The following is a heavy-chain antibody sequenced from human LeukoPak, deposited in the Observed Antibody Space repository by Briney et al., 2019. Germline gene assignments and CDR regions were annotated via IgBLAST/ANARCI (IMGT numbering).Heavy chain of an antibody. J-gene: IGHJ4*02. V-gene: IGHV3-30*02. Sequence: GGSLRLSCAASGFTFSSYGMHWVRQAPGKGLDWVAFIHHDGSNKYYADSVKGRFTISRDNSKNTLYLQMNSLRAEDTAVYYCARDQGPEWLLLNLFDYWGQGTLVTVSS. CDR2: IHHDGSNK. D-gene: IGHD3-22*01. CDR1: GFTFSSYG. CDR3: ARDQGPEWLLLNLFDY.